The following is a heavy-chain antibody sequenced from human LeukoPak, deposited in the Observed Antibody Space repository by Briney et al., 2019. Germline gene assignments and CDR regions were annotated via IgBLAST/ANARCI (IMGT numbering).Heavy chain of an antibody. CDR3: AKGPFDIVGATDYYYYYMDV. J-gene: IGHJ6*03. CDR2: ISGSGGST. Sequence: GGSLRLSCAASGFTFSSYAMSWVRQAPGKGLEWVSAISGSGGSTYYADSVKGRFTISRDNSKNTLYLQMNSLRAEDTAVYYCAKGPFDIVGATDYYYYYMDVWGKGTTVTVSS. V-gene: IGHV3-23*01. D-gene: IGHD1-26*01. CDR1: GFTFSSYA.